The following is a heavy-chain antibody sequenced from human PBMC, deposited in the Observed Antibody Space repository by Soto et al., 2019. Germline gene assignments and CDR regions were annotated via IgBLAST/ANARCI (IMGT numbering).Heavy chain of an antibody. Sequence: QVQLQESGPGLVIPSQTLTLTCAVSGASIDNNGYSWTWIRQHPGKGLGWIVTNNNRGDTYYNPSLKSRLTISLDTSHNHFSLRLNAVTAADTATYYCARGGSGWKALNWFDPWGQGIMVTVSS. CDR1: GASIDNNGYS. J-gene: IGHJ5*02. V-gene: IGHV4-31*11. D-gene: IGHD6-19*01. CDR2: NNNRGDT. CDR3: ARGGSGWKALNWFDP.